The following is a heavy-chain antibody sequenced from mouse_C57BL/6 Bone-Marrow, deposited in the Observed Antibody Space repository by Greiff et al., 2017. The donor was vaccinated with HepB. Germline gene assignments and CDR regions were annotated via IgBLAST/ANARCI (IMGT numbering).Heavy chain of an antibody. J-gene: IGHJ3*01. Sequence: EVQLKESGAELVRPGASVKLSCTASGFNIKDDYMHWVKQRPEQGLEWIGWIDPENGDTEYASKFQGKATITADTSSNTAYLQLSSLTSEDTAVYYCTTEYDYGFAYWGQGTLVTVSA. CDR3: TTEYDYGFAY. CDR2: IDPENGDT. V-gene: IGHV14-4*01. CDR1: GFNIKDDY. D-gene: IGHD2-4*01.